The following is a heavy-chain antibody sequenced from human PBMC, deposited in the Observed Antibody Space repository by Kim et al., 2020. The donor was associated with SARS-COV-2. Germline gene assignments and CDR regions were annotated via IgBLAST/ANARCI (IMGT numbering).Heavy chain of an antibody. V-gene: IGHV3-21*01. D-gene: IGHD2-15*01. CDR3: ARDRGCSGGSCFDAFDI. J-gene: IGHJ3*02. CDR2: ISGSSSYI. Sequence: GGSLRLSCAASGFTFSTYSMNWVRQAPGKGLEWVSSISGSSSYIYYADSVKGRFTISRDNAKNSLYLQMNSLRAEDTAVYYCARDRGCSGGSCFDAFDIWGQGTMVTVSS. CDR1: GFTFSTYS.